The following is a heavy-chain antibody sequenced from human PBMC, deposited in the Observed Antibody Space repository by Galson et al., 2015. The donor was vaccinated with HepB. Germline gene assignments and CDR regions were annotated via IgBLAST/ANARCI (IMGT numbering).Heavy chain of an antibody. CDR3: ATGRKYYYGSGSYYNPLDY. J-gene: IGHJ4*02. V-gene: IGHV3-21*01. CDR2: ISSSSSYI. D-gene: IGHD3-10*01. Sequence: SLRLSCAASGFTFSSYSMNWVRQAPGKGLEWVSSISSSSSYIYYADSVKGRFTISRDNAKNSLYLQMNSLRAEDTAVYYCATGRKYYYGSGSYYNPLDYWGQGTLVTVSS. CDR1: GFTFSSYS.